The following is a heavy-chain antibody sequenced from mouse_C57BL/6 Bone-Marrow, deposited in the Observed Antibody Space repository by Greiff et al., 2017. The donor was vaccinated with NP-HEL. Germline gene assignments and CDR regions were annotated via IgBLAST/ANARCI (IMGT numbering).Heavy chain of an antibody. J-gene: IGHJ3*01. CDR1: GYSITSCYY. V-gene: IGHV3-6*01. CDR3: ARGGGRGGFAY. CDR2: ISYDGSN. Sequence: VQLKESGPGLVKPSQSLSLTCSVTGYSITSCYYWNWIRQCPGNKLECMGYISYDGSNNYNPSLKNRISITRDTAKNQFFLKLSSVTTEDTATYVGARGGGRGGFAYWGQGTLVTVSA.